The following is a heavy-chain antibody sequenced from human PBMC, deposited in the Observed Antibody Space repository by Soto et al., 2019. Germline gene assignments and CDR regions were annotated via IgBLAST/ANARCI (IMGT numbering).Heavy chain of an antibody. V-gene: IGHV4-59*01. Sequence: QVQLQESGPGLVRPSETLSLTCTVSGGSISGYYWSWIRQPPGKGLEWIGYIYYSGTTSYNPSLSRRVTMXXDXSXTQFSLKVNSVTAADTAVYYCARESYYGSGATVVAYWGQGTLVTVSS. D-gene: IGHD3-10*01. CDR1: GGSISGYY. CDR2: IYYSGTT. J-gene: IGHJ4*02. CDR3: ARESYYGSGATVVAY.